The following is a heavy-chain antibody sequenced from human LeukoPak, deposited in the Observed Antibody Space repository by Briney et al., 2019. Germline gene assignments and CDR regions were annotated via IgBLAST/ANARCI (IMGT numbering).Heavy chain of an antibody. D-gene: IGHD2-15*01. CDR2: ISYDGSNK. CDR1: GFTFSSYA. Sequence: GGSLRLSCAASGFTFSSYAMHWVRQAPGKGLEWVAVISYDGSNKYYADSVKGRFTISRDNSKNTLYLQMNSLRAEDTAVYYCARDLRGPFDYWGQETLVTVSS. CDR3: ARDLRGPFDY. V-gene: IGHV3-30-3*01. J-gene: IGHJ4*02.